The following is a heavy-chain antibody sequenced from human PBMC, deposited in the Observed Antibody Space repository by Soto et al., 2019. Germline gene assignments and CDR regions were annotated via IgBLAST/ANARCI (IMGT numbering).Heavy chain of an antibody. V-gene: IGHV1-69*08. Sequence: QVQLVQSGAEVKKPGSSVKVSCKASGGTFSSYTISWVRQAPGQGLEWMGRIIPILGIANYAQKFQGRVTITADKSTSTAYMELSSLRSEDTAVYYCARDLGGTVTDDYWGKGTLVTVSS. J-gene: IGHJ4*02. CDR3: ARDLGGTVTDDY. CDR1: GGTFSSYT. CDR2: IIPILGIA. D-gene: IGHD4-17*01.